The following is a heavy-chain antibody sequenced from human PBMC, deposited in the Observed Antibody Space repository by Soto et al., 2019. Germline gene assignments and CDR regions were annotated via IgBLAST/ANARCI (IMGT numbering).Heavy chain of an antibody. D-gene: IGHD4-17*01. CDR2: IYWDDDK. J-gene: IGHJ4*02. CDR3: ALRRGYGDYLSFDY. CDR1: GFSLSTSGVG. V-gene: IGHV2-5*02. Sequence: QITLKASGPTLVKPTQTLTLTCTFSGFSLSTSGVGVGWIRQPPGKALAWLALIYWDDDKRYSPSLKSRLTVTQDPSKNQVVLTMTYMDPVDTATYYCALRRGYGDYLSFDYWGQGTLVTVS.